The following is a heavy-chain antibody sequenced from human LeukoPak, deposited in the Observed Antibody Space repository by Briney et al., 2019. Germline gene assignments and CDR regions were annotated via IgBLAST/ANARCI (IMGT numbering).Heavy chain of an antibody. Sequence: ASVKVSCKASGYTFSGSGWYLYWLRQAPGQGLECMGWIYPNNGATAYAQKFQGRVAMTRDTSITTAYMELSRLRPDDTAVYYCARDAPAQVVDFDYWGQGTLVTVSS. V-gene: IGHV1-2*02. D-gene: IGHD2-15*01. CDR3: ARDAPAQVVDFDY. CDR2: IYPNNGAT. CDR1: GYTFSGSGWY. J-gene: IGHJ4*02.